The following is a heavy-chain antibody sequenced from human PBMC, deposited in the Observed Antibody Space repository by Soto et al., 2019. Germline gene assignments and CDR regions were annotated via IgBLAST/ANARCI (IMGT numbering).Heavy chain of an antibody. Sequence: PGGSLRLSCAASGFRFSTYWMSWVRQAPGKGLEWVANIDQDGSETYYVDSVKGRFTISRDNAENSLYVQLNSLRAEDTAVYYCARALRGYCTNGVCYTSFDYWGQGALVTVSS. J-gene: IGHJ4*02. D-gene: IGHD2-8*01. CDR1: GFRFSTYW. CDR3: ARALRGYCTNGVCYTSFDY. V-gene: IGHV3-7*01. CDR2: IDQDGSET.